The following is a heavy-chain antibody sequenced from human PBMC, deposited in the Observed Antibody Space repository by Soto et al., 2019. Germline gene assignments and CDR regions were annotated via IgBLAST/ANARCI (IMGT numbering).Heavy chain of an antibody. CDR1: GYTFTSYG. Sequence: GASVKVSCKASGYTFTSYGISWVRQAPGQGLEWMGWISAYNGNTNYAQKLQGRVTMTTDTSTSTAYMELRSLRSDDTAVYYCARAGYDFWSVRTFDYWGQGTLVTVSS. CDR3: ARAGYDFWSVRTFDY. J-gene: IGHJ4*02. V-gene: IGHV1-18*01. D-gene: IGHD3-3*01. CDR2: ISAYNGNT.